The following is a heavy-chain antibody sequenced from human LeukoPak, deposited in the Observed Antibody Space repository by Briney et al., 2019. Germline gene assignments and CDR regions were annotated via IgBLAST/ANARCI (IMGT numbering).Heavy chain of an antibody. CDR1: GFTFSSYA. V-gene: IGHV3-30-3*01. J-gene: IGHJ4*02. D-gene: IGHD1-26*01. CDR2: ISYDGSNK. Sequence: GGSLRLSCAASGFTFSSYAMHWVRQAPGKGLEWVAIISYDGSNKYYADSVKGRFTISRDNSKNTLYLQMNSLRAEDTAVYYCARDIATTPNFDYWGQGTLVTVSS. CDR3: ARDIATTPNFDY.